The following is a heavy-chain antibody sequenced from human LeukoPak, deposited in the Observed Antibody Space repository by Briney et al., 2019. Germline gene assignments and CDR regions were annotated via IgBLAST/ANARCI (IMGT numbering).Heavy chain of an antibody. J-gene: IGHJ4*02. CDR3: ARHEGGYYIFDY. V-gene: IGHV4-59*08. CDR2: IYYSGST. CDR1: GGSLSRYY. D-gene: IGHD1-26*01. Sequence: PSETLSLTCTVSGGSLSRYYWSWIRQPPGKGLEWIGFIYYSGSTNYNPSLKSRVTISVDTSKNQFSLRLNSVTAADTAVYYCARHEGGYYIFDYWGQGTLVTVSS.